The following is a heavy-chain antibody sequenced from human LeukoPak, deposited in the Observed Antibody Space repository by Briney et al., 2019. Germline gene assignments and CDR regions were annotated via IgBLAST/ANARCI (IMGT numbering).Heavy chain of an antibody. Sequence: PSETLSLTCTVSGYSISSGYYWGWIRQPPGKGLEWIGSIYHSGSTYYNPSLKSRVTISVDTSKNQFSLKLSSVTAADTAVYYCASRGSWGFFDYWGQGTLVTVSS. D-gene: IGHD1-26*01. V-gene: IGHV4-38-2*02. J-gene: IGHJ4*02. CDR2: IYHSGST. CDR3: ASRGSWGFFDY. CDR1: GYSISSGYY.